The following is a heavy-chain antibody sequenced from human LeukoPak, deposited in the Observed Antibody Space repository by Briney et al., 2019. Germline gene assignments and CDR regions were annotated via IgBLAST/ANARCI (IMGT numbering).Heavy chain of an antibody. J-gene: IGHJ4*02. Sequence: GGSLRLSCAASGFTFSSYSMNWVRQAPGKGRRGASSISSSSSYIYYADSVKGRFTISRDNAKNSLYLQMNSLRAEDTAVYYCASHYDFWSGSDYWGQGTLVTVSS. CDR1: GFTFSSYS. V-gene: IGHV3-21*01. CDR3: ASHYDFWSGSDY. D-gene: IGHD3-3*01. CDR2: ISSSSSYI.